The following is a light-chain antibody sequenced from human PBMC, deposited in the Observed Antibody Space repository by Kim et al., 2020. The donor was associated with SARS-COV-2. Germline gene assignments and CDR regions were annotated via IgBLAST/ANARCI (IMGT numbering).Light chain of an antibody. CDR1: KWGDKY. CDR3: QACDSSSGV. V-gene: IGLV3-1*01. J-gene: IGLJ3*02. CDR2: EDR. Sequence: TATINCAEHKWGDKYVCWYRQKPGQSPVLVIYEDRKRPSGIPERVSGSNSGNTATLTISGTQAMDEADYYCQACDSSSGVFGGG.